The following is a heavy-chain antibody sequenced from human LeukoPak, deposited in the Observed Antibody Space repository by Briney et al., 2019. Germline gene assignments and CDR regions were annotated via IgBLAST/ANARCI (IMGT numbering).Heavy chain of an antibody. CDR1: GGSFSGYY. CDR3: AGTSSSPYDY. V-gene: IGHV4-34*01. Sequence: SETLSLTCAVYGGSFSGYYWSWIRQPPGKGLEWIGEINHSGSTNYNPSLKSRVTISVDTSKNQFSLKLSAVTAADTAVYCCAGTSSSPYDYWGQGTLVTVSS. CDR2: INHSGST. J-gene: IGHJ4*02. D-gene: IGHD6-13*01.